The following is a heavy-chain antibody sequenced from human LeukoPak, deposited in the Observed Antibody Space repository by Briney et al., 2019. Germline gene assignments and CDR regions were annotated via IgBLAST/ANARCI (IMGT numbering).Heavy chain of an antibody. CDR1: GFTISSYE. Sequence: GGSLRLSCAASGFTISSYEMNWVRQAPGKGLEWVSHISSSGETKNYADPVNGRFTISRDNAKNSLYLQMNSLRAKDTAVYYCARDQFGTRLDWGQGTLVTVSS. CDR2: ISSSGETK. V-gene: IGHV3-48*03. D-gene: IGHD1-1*01. J-gene: IGHJ4*02. CDR3: ARDQFGTRLD.